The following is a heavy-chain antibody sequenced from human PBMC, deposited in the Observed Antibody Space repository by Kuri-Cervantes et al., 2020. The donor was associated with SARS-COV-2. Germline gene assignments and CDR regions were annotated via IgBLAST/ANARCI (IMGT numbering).Heavy chain of an antibody. CDR2: IIPIFGTA. CDR3: YCAPKEGFDS. Sequence: SVKVSCKASGGTFSSYAISWVRQAPGQGLEWMGGIIPIFGTANYAQKFQGRVTMTRDTSISTAYMELSRLRSDDTAIYYCYCAPKEGFDSWGQGTLVTVSS. V-gene: IGHV1-69*05. CDR1: GGTFSSYA. D-gene: IGHD2-21*01. J-gene: IGHJ4*02.